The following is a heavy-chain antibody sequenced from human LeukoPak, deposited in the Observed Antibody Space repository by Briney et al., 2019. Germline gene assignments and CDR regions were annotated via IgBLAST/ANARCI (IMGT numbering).Heavy chain of an antibody. V-gene: IGHV3-23*01. CDR1: EFIFSSYV. Sequence: QPGGSLRLSCAASEFIFSSYVMSWVRQAPGKGLEWVSSISGSGDITYYAESVKGRFTISRDNSKNTLFLQMNSLRAEDTAVYYCARIAAGYSSSPGRAFDIWGQGTMVTVSS. D-gene: IGHD6-6*01. CDR3: ARIAAGYSSSPGRAFDI. CDR2: ISGSGDIT. J-gene: IGHJ3*02.